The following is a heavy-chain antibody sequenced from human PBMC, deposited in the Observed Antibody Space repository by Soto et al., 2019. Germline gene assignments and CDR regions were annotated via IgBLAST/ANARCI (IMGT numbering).Heavy chain of an antibody. Sequence: GGSLRLSCAASGFTVSSNYMSWVRQAPGKGLKWISIIYSAGNTYYADSVKGRFTISRDNSKNTLYLQMNSLGAEDTAVYYCARDFVVGGPTINYYYGMDVWGQGTTVTVSS. V-gene: IGHV3-66*01. CDR2: IYSAGNT. CDR1: GFTVSSNY. J-gene: IGHJ6*02. CDR3: ARDFVVGGPTINYYYGMDV. D-gene: IGHD1-26*01.